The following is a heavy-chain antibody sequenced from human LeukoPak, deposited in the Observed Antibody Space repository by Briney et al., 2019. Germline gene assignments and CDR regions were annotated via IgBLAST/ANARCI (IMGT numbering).Heavy chain of an antibody. CDR2: INHSGST. Sequence: SETLSLTCAVYGGSFSGYYWSWIRQPPGKGLEWIGEINHSGSTNYNPSLKSRVTISVDTSKNQFSLKLSSVTAADTAVYHCARVRRLQGFDYWGQGTLVTVSS. CDR1: GGSFSGYY. J-gene: IGHJ4*02. V-gene: IGHV4-34*01. CDR3: ARVRRLQGFDY. D-gene: IGHD6-25*01.